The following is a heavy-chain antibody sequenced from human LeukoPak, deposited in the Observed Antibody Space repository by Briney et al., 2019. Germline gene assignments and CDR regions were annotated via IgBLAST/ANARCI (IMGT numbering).Heavy chain of an antibody. CDR2: IFHRGGT. V-gene: IGHV4-30-4*01. Sequence: PSETLSLTCTVSNDSISSGDYYWNWIRQPPGKGLEWIGYIFHRGGTSYNPSLKSRILFSVDTSQNQFSLKLNSVTAADTAVYYCAREKGSGSYFDYWGQGTLVTVSS. J-gene: IGHJ4*02. CDR3: AREKGSGSYFDY. D-gene: IGHD3-22*01. CDR1: NDSISSGDYY.